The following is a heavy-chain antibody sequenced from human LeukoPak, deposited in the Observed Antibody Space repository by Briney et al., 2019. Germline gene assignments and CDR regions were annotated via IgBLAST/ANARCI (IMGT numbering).Heavy chain of an antibody. Sequence: SETLSLTCTVSGGSISSSSYYWSWIRQPPGKGLEWIGEIYHSGSTNYNPSLKSRVTISVDKSKNQFSLKLSSVTAADTAVYYCARDLTISEPLVRYYYYMDVWGKGTTVTVSS. CDR2: IYHSGST. CDR1: GGSISSSSYY. D-gene: IGHD6-6*01. V-gene: IGHV4-39*07. CDR3: ARDLTISEPLVRYYYYMDV. J-gene: IGHJ6*03.